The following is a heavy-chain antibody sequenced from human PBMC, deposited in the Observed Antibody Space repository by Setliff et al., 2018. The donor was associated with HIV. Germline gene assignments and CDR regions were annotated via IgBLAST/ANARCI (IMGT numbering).Heavy chain of an antibody. J-gene: IGHJ6*03. Sequence: SETLSLTCSVSGDSISRYYWSWIRQSPGRGLEWIGYVYHSGTTNFNPSLKSRVTISVDTSKNQFSLKLSSVTAADTAVYYCASEAWTSYRSSSGYYYYYMDVWGKGTTVTVSS. V-gene: IGHV4-59*01. CDR3: ASEAWTSYRSSSGYYYYYMDV. D-gene: IGHD6-6*01. CDR2: VYHSGTT. CDR1: GDSISRYY.